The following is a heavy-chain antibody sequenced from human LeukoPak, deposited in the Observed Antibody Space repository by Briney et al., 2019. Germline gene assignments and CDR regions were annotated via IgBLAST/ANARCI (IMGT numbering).Heavy chain of an antibody. CDR3: ARDSPVGYSGLDY. CDR1: GGSISSGGYY. J-gene: IGHJ4*02. D-gene: IGHD5-24*01. V-gene: IGHV4-31*03. CDR2: IYYSGST. Sequence: SQTLSPTCTVSGGSISSGGYYWSWIRQHPGKGLEWIGYIYYSGSTYYNPSLKSRVTISVDTSKNQFSLKLSSVTAADTAVYYCARDSPVGYSGLDYWGQGTLVTVSS.